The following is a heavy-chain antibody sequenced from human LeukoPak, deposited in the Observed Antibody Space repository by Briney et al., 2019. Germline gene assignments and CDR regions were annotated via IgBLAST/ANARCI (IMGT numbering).Heavy chain of an antibody. CDR1: GYSFISYN. CDR2: IYPGDSGT. J-gene: IGHJ4*02. D-gene: IGHD5-24*01. Sequence: GESLKISCKNSGYSFISYNIVWVRQMPGKGLEWMGIIYPGDSGTTYSPSFQGLVTISADKSISTAYLQWSSLKASDTAMYYCARLNAYHYGFDYWGQGTLVTVSS. V-gene: IGHV5-51*01. CDR3: ARLNAYHYGFDY.